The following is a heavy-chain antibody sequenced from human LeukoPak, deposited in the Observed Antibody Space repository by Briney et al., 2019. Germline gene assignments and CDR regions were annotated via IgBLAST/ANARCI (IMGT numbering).Heavy chain of an antibody. CDR3: ARDFLSSWMGY. CDR2: ISGSSSST. CDR1: GFTFSTYA. J-gene: IGHJ4*02. D-gene: IGHD2-2*03. Sequence: GGSLRLSCAASGFTFSTYAMNWVRQAPGKGLEWVSAISGSSSSTYYADSVKGRFTISRDNSKNTLYLQMNSLRAEDTAVYYCARDFLSSWMGYWGQGTLVTVSS. V-gene: IGHV3-23*01.